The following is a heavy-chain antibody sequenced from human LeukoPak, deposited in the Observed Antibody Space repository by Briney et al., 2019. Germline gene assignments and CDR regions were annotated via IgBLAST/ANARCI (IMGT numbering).Heavy chain of an antibody. V-gene: IGHV3-23*01. Sequence: SGGSLRLSCAASGFTFSSYAMSWVRQAPGKGLEWVSAISGSGGSTYYADSVKGRFTISRDNSKNTLYLQMNSLRAEDTAVYYCAKAQQLVPYYLAYWGQGTLVTVSS. J-gene: IGHJ4*02. CDR2: ISGSGGST. D-gene: IGHD6-13*01. CDR3: AKAQQLVPYYLAY. CDR1: GFTFSSYA.